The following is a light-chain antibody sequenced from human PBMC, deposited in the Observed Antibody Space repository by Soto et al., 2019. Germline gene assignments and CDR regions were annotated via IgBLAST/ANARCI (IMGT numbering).Light chain of an antibody. CDR3: QQYGSSPRT. Sequence: EVVLTQSPGTLSLSPGERATLSCRASQTVSSSFLAWFQQKPGQAPRLLIYDASTRAAGIPDRFSGSGSGRDFTLTITRLEPEDVAVAYGQQYGSSPRTFGQGTKLEIK. CDR1: QTVSSSF. V-gene: IGKV3-20*01. J-gene: IGKJ2*01. CDR2: DAS.